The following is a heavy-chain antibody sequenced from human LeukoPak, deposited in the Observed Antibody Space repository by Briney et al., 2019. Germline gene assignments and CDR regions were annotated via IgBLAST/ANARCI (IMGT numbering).Heavy chain of an antibody. CDR3: ARDTVSAARLYYYYGMDV. V-gene: IGHV3-33*01. Sequence: GGSLRLSCAASGFTFSSYGMHWVRQAPGKGLEWVAVIWYDGSSKYYADSVKGRFTISRDNSKNTLYLQMNSLRAEDTAVYYCARDTVSAARLYYYYGMDVWGQGTTVTVSS. CDR2: IWYDGSSK. J-gene: IGHJ6*02. D-gene: IGHD6-6*01. CDR1: GFTFSSYG.